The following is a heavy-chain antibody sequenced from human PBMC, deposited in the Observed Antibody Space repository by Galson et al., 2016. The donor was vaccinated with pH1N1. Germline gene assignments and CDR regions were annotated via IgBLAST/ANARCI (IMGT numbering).Heavy chain of an antibody. Sequence: LRLSCAASGFTFDDYALHWVRQAPGKGLEWVSGISWNSGSIGYADSVKGRFTISRDNAKNSLYLQMNSLRAEDTALYYCAKNRGYGSGSYGSRMDVWGQGTTVTVSS. J-gene: IGHJ6*02. CDR2: ISWNSGSI. D-gene: IGHD3-10*01. CDR1: GFTFDDYA. V-gene: IGHV3-9*01. CDR3: AKNRGYGSGSYGSRMDV.